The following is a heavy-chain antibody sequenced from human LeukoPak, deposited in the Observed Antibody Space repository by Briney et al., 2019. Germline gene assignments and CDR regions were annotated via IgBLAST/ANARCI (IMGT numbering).Heavy chain of an antibody. CDR1: GFTFTYYA. Sequence: GGSLRLSCAASGFTFTYYAMSWVRQAPGKGLEWVSGLSGRGVSTYYPDSVKRRFTISSDHSKNTVYLQMNSRSAEDTAIYYCSKDCNGGNCYIDYWGQGTLVTVAS. CDR2: LSGRGVST. D-gene: IGHD2-15*01. V-gene: IGHV3-23*01. J-gene: IGHJ4*02. CDR3: SKDCNGGNCYIDY.